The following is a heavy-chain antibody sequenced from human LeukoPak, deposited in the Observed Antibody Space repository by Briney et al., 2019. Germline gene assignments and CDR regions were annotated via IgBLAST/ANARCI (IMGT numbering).Heavy chain of an antibody. Sequence: GGSLRLSCAASGFTFSSYSMNWVRQAPGKGLEWVSSISSSSSYIYYADSVKGRFTIARGNAKNSLYLQMNSLRAEDTAVYYCATAIWFGELTDFDYWGQGTLVTVSS. CDR1: GFTFSSYS. V-gene: IGHV3-21*01. CDR2: ISSSSSYI. D-gene: IGHD3-10*01. CDR3: ATAIWFGELTDFDY. J-gene: IGHJ4*02.